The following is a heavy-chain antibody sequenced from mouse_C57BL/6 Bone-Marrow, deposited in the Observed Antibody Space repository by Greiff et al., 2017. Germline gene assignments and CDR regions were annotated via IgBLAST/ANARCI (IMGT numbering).Heavy chain of an antibody. J-gene: IGHJ3*01. D-gene: IGHD1-1*01. V-gene: IGHV3-6*01. CDR2: ISYDGSN. CDR1: GYSITSGYY. CDR3: ARDRPGITTVAAPWFAY. Sequence: EVQLQESGPGLVKPSQSLSLTCSVTGYSITSGYYWNWIRQFPGNKLEWMGYISYDGSNNYNPSLKNRISITRDTSKNQFFLKLNSVTTEDTATYYCARDRPGITTVAAPWFAYWGQGTLVTVSA.